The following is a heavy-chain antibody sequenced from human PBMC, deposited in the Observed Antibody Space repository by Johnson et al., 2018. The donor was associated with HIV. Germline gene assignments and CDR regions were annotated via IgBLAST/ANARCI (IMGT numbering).Heavy chain of an antibody. CDR1: GFTFDDYA. J-gene: IGHJ3*02. D-gene: IGHD1-26*01. CDR3: AKDIGAGAAPMYAFDI. CDR2: IYSGGST. Sequence: VQLVESVGGLVQPGRSLRLSCAASGFTFDDYAMHWVRQAPGKGLEWVSVIYSGGSTYYADSVKGRFTISRDNAKNSLYLQMNSLRAEDTALYYCAKDIGAGAAPMYAFDIWGQGTMVTVSS. V-gene: IGHV3-9*01.